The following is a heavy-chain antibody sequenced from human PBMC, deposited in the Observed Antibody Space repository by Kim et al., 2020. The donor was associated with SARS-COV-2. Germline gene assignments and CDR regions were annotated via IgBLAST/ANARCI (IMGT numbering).Heavy chain of an antibody. Sequence: GGSLRLSCAASGFTFSSYAMHWVRQAPGKGLEWVAVISYDGSNKYYADSVKGRFTISRDNSKNTLYLQMNSLRAEDTAVYYCARDRAGSGWYRLLDYWGQGTLVTVSS. D-gene: IGHD6-19*01. J-gene: IGHJ4*02. V-gene: IGHV3-30-3*01. CDR3: ARDRAGSGWYRLLDY. CDR1: GFTFSSYA. CDR2: ISYDGSNK.